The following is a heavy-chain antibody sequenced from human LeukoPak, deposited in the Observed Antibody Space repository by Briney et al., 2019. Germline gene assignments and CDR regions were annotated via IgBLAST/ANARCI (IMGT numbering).Heavy chain of an antibody. CDR1: GFTFGDCA. J-gene: IGHJ6*04. Sequence: GGSLRLSCTASGFTFGDCAMSWVRQAPGKGLEWVGFIRSKAYGGTTEYAASVKGRFTISRDDSKSIAYLQMNSLKTEDTAVYYCTSGPSGYLYYYYGMDVWGKGTTVTVSS. V-gene: IGHV3-49*04. D-gene: IGHD5-12*01. CDR3: TSGPSGYLYYYYGMDV. CDR2: IRSKAYGGTT.